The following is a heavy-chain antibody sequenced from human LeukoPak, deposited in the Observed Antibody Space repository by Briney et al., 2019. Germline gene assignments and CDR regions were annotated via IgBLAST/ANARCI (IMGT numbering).Heavy chain of an antibody. CDR3: ARGYSSSWSGYAFDT. V-gene: IGHV4-59*08. CDR2: IYYSGST. J-gene: IGHJ3*02. D-gene: IGHD6-13*01. CDR1: GGSISSYY. Sequence: SETLSLTCTVSGGSISSYYWSWIRQPPGKGLEWIGYIYYSGSTNYNPSLKSRVTISVDTSKNQFSLKLSSVTAADTAVYYCARGYSSSWSGYAFDTWGQGTMVTVSS.